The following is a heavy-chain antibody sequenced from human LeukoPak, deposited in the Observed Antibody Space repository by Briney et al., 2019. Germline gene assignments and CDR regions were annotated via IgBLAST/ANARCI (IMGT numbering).Heavy chain of an antibody. CDR1: GGSISSSSYY. D-gene: IGHD6-19*01. CDR2: IYYSGST. J-gene: IGHJ5*02. Sequence: SETLSLTCTVSGGSISSSSYYWGWIRQPPGKGLEWIGSIYYSGSTNYNPSLKSRVTMSVDTSKNQFSLKLSSVTAADTAVYYCVRDVLGIAVDHWFDPWGQGTLVTVSS. CDR3: VRDVLGIAVDHWFDP. V-gene: IGHV4-39*07.